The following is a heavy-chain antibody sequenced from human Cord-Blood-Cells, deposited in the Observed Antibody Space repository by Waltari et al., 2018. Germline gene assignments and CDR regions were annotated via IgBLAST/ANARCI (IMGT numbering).Heavy chain of an antibody. CDR2: TYYKSKWYN. D-gene: IGHD6-19*01. V-gene: IGHV6-1*01. Sequence: QVQLQQSGPGLVKPSQTLSLTCAIPGDSVSSNSAAWNWLRQSPSTGLEWLGRTYYKSKWYNDYAVSVKSRITINPDTSKNQFSLQLNSVTPEDTAVYYCARVAGYSSGWYRGYFDYWGQGTLVTVSS. CDR1: GDSVSSNSAA. J-gene: IGHJ4*02. CDR3: ARVAGYSSGWYRGYFDY.